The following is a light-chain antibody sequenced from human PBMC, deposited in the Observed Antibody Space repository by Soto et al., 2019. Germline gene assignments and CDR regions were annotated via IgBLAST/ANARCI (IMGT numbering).Light chain of an antibody. CDR1: STNIGADYD. CDR2: GNN. V-gene: IGLV1-40*01. J-gene: IGLJ2*01. Sequence: QSVLTQPPSVSGAPGQRVTISCTGSSTNIGADYDVHWYQQLPTTAPKLLISGNNNRPSGVPDRFSGYKSGASASLAITGLPAYDEADYYCQSYDSSLRAVVFGRGTKLTVL. CDR3: QSYDSSLRAVV.